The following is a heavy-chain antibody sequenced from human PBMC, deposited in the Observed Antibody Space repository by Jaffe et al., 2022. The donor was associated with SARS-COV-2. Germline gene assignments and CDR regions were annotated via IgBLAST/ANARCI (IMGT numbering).Heavy chain of an antibody. Sequence: QLVESGGGLIQPGGSLRLSCAVSGFSVSDNYMSWVRQAPGKGLEWVSVIYSDVNTFYADSVKGRFVISRNTLKNMLFLQMDSLRVEDTAVYYCARGPYYSVINGPNDGLDVWGQGTMVTVSS. J-gene: IGHJ3*01. V-gene: IGHV3-53*01. CDR2: IYSDVNT. CDR3: ARGPYYSVINGPNDGLDV. D-gene: IGHD3-10*01. CDR1: GFSVSDNY.